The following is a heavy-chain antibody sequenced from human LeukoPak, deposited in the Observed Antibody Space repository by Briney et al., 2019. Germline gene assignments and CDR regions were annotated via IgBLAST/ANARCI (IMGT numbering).Heavy chain of an antibody. V-gene: IGHV1-46*01. J-gene: IGHJ6*03. CDR3: ARGPRITLIRGGQWYYYMDV. CDR1: GYIFTNYF. Sequence: ASVKVSCKASGYIFTNYFLYWVRQAPGQGLEWMGLINPSGGSTNYAQKFQGRVTMTRDTSMSTVYMELSSLRSEDTAVYYCARGPRITLIRGGQWYYYMDVWGKGTTVTISS. CDR2: INPSGGST. D-gene: IGHD3-10*01.